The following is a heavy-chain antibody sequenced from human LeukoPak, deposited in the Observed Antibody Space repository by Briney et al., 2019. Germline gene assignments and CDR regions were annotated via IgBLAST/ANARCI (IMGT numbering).Heavy chain of an antibody. CDR2: INPNSGGT. D-gene: IGHD3-3*01. CDR1: GYTFTGYY. J-gene: IGHJ6*03. CDR3: ARGARDFWSGYQRVGDHMDV. V-gene: IGHV1-2*02. Sequence: ASVKVSCKASGYTFTGYYMHWVRQAPGQGLEWMGWINPNSGGTNYAQKFQGRVTMTRDTSISTAYMELSRLRSDDTAVYYCARGARDFWSGYQRVGDHMDVWGKGTTVTVSS.